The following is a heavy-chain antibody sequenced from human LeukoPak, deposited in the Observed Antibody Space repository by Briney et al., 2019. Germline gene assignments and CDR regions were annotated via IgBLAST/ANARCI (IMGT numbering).Heavy chain of an antibody. CDR2: IYSGGST. D-gene: IGHD3-22*01. CDR1: GFTVSSNY. Sequence: GGSLRLSCAASGFTVSSNYMSWVRQAPGKGLEWVSVIYSGGSTYYADSVKGRFTISRDNSKNTLYLQMNSLRAEDTAVYYCARDSNYYDSGFDYWGQGTLVTVSS. V-gene: IGHV3-53*01. J-gene: IGHJ4*02. CDR3: ARDSNYYDSGFDY.